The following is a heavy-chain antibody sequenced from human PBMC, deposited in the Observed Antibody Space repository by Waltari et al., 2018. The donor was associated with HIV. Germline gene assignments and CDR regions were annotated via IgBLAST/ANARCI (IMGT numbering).Heavy chain of an antibody. Sequence: QVQLQESGPGLVKPSQTLSLTCTVSGGSISSGSYYWSWIRQPAGKGLEWIGRIYTSGSTNHHPSLKSRVTISVDTSKNQFSLKLSSVTAADTAVYYCARDRNYYYDSSGYFFNAFDIWGQGTMVTVSS. CDR3: ARDRNYYYDSSGYFFNAFDI. CDR2: IYTSGST. V-gene: IGHV4-61*02. J-gene: IGHJ3*02. D-gene: IGHD3-22*01. CDR1: GGSISSGSYY.